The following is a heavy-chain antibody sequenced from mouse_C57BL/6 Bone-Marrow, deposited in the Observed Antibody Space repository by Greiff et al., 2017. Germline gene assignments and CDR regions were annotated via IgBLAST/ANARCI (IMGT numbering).Heavy chain of an antibody. J-gene: IGHJ2*01. V-gene: IGHV1-26*01. CDR2: INPNNGGT. D-gene: IGHD3-2*01. Sequence: VQLKQSGPELVKPGASVKISCKASGYTFTDYYLNWVKQSHGKSLEWIGDINPNNGGTSYNQKFKGKATLTVDKSSSPAYMELRRLTSEASAVYYCALTAPFDYWGQGTTLTVSS. CDR1: GYTFTDYY. CDR3: ALTAPFDY.